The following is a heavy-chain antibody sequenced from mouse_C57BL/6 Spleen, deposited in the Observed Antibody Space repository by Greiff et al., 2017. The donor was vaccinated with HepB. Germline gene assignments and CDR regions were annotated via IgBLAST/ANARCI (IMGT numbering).Heavy chain of an antibody. Sequence: EVKLQESGPGLVKPSQPLSLTCSVTGYSITSGYYWNWIRQFPGNKLEWMGYISYDGSNNYNPSLKNRISITRDTSKNQFFLKLNSVTTEDTATYYCARFLLLRPWYFDVWGTGTTVTVSS. V-gene: IGHV3-6*01. CDR2: ISYDGSN. D-gene: IGHD1-1*01. J-gene: IGHJ1*03. CDR3: ARFLLLRPWYFDV. CDR1: GYSITSGYY.